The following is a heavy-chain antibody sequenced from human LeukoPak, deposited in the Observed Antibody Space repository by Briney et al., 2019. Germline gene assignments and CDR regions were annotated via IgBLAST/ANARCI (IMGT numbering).Heavy chain of an antibody. CDR3: ARDKKRLQQLVPQFDL. V-gene: IGHV4-4*07. D-gene: IGHD6-13*01. J-gene: IGHJ5*02. CDR2: IYTSGTT. Sequence: SETLSLTCTVPVGSLIGYYLSWVWQPAGKGLEWIGRIYTSGTTDYNPSLKSRVTMSVDTSKNQFSLKLSSVTAADTAVYYCARDKKRLQQLVPQFDLWGQGTLVTVSS. CDR1: VGSLIGYY.